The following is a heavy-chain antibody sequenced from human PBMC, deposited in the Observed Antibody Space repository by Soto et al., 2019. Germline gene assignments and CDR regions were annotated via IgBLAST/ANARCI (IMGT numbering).Heavy chain of an antibody. CDR1: VLTVSNNY. CDR3: ARVPNDGFI. J-gene: IGHJ6*01. Sequence: HPGGSLRLSCASSVLTVSNNYMSCVRHAPGKGLEWVSVIYSGGNTNYADSVKGRFIISRDNSKNTVHLQMNNLRAEDTAVYYCARVPNDGFIGAQGRPVT. V-gene: IGHV3-53*01. D-gene: IGHD1-1*01. CDR2: IYSGGNT.